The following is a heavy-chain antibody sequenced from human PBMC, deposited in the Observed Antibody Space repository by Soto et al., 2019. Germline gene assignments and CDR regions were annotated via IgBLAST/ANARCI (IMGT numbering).Heavy chain of an antibody. V-gene: IGHV3-74*01. CDR3: ARDRGYPDSFDI. Sequence: AGSLRLSCAASGFTFGPFWMHWVRQVPGKGLEWVSHINSDGSTIIYADSVKGRFTISRDNAKSTLFLQMNSLRVEDTAVYYCARDRGYPDSFDIWGQGTMVTVS. J-gene: IGHJ3*02. D-gene: IGHD3-10*01. CDR1: GFTFGPFW. CDR2: INSDGSTI.